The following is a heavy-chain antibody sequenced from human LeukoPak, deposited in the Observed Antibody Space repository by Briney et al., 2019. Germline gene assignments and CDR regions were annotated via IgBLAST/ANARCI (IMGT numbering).Heavy chain of an antibody. CDR2: MNPENGNT. CDR1: GYTFSSND. CDR3: ARVTNTAMVIEFNHFDY. J-gene: IGHJ4*02. D-gene: IGHD5-18*01. Sequence: ASVKVSCKASGYTFSSNDINWVRQATGQGLEWMGWMNPENGNTGYAEKFQGRVTMTRDTSTSTVYMELSSLRSEDTAVYYCARVTNTAMVIEFNHFDYWGQGTLVTVSS. V-gene: IGHV1-8*01.